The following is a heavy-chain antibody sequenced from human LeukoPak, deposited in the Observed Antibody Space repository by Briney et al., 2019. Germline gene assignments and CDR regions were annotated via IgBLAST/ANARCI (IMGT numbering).Heavy chain of an antibody. Sequence: GGSLRLSYAASGFTFSPHYMDWVRQSPGQGLEWVGLIRNKANGYTTIYAASVKGRFTISRDDSKNSVYLQMDSLKTEDTAVYYCGDLGSAGTDHWGQGTLVTVSS. D-gene: IGHD3-10*01. CDR3: GDLGSAGTDH. CDR2: IRNKANGYTT. CDR1: GFTFSPHY. V-gene: IGHV3-72*01. J-gene: IGHJ4*02.